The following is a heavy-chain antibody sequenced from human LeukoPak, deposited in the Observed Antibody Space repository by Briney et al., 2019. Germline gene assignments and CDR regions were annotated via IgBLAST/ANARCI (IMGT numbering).Heavy chain of an antibody. J-gene: IGHJ6*03. D-gene: IGHD2/OR15-2a*01. Sequence: ASVKVSCKASGYTFTSYGISWVRQAPGQGLEWMGWINPNSGGTNYAQKFQGRVTMTRDTSISTAYMELSRLRSDDTAVYYCARESAGEYYYYYYYMDVWGKGTTVTVSS. V-gene: IGHV1-2*02. CDR2: INPNSGGT. CDR1: GYTFTSYG. CDR3: ARESAGEYYYYYYYMDV.